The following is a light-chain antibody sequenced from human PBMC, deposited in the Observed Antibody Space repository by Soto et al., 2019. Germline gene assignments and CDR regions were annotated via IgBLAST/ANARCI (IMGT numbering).Light chain of an antibody. CDR1: SGAVTSGHY. CDR2: DTS. Sequence: QAVVTQEPSLTVSPGGTVTLTCGSSSGAVTSGHYPYWFQQKPGQAPRTPIYDTSNKHSWTPARFSGSLLGGKAALTLSGAQPEDEAEYYCLLSYGGARVFGGGTKLTVL. J-gene: IGLJ3*02. V-gene: IGLV7-46*01. CDR3: LLSYGGARV.